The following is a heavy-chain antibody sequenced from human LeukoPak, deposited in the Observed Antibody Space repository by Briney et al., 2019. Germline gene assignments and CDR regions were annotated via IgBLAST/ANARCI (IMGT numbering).Heavy chain of an antibody. J-gene: IGHJ4*02. CDR1: GFTFSSYA. CDR3: AEAYYYYDSSGYQGVDY. D-gene: IGHD3-22*01. Sequence: GGSLRLSCAASGFTFSSYAMSWVRQAPGKGLEWVSAISGSGGSTYYADSVKGRFTISRDNSKNTLYLQMNSLRAEDTAVYYCAEAYYYYDSSGYQGVDYWGQGTLVTVSS. V-gene: IGHV3-23*01. CDR2: ISGSGGST.